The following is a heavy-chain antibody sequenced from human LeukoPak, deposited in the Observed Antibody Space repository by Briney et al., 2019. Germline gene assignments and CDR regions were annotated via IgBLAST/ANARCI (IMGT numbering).Heavy chain of an antibody. CDR3: AKDLGAKGRYYFDY. CDR1: GFTFITYA. CDR2: ISGSGGST. D-gene: IGHD1-26*01. V-gene: IGHV3-23*01. J-gene: IGHJ4*02. Sequence: GGSLRLSCAASGFTFITYAMTWVRQTPGKGLEWVSAISGSGGSTYYADSVKGRFTISRDNSKNTLYLQMNSLRAEDTAVYYCAKDLGAKGRYYFDYWGQGTLVTVSS.